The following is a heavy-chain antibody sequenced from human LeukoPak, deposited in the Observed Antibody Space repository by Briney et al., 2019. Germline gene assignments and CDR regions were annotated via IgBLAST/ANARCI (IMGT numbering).Heavy chain of an antibody. V-gene: IGHV1-18*01. Sequence: ASVKVSCKASGYTFTSYGISWVRQAPGQGLEWMGWISAYNGNTNYAQKLQGRVIMTTDTPTSTAYMELRSLRSDDTAVYYCARAGIVVVVAAQGDAFDIWGQGTMVTVSS. D-gene: IGHD2-15*01. CDR1: GYTFTSYG. J-gene: IGHJ3*02. CDR3: ARAGIVVVVAAQGDAFDI. CDR2: ISAYNGNT.